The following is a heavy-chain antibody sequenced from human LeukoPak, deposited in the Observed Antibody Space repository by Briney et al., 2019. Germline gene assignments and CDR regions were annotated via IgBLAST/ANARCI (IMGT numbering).Heavy chain of an antibody. D-gene: IGHD3-9*01. CDR3: ARDNDWAFDY. J-gene: IGHJ4*02. CDR1: GFTSSSYV. CDR2: INHNGKII. Sequence: GGSLRLSCAASGFTSSSYVMSWVRQAPGKGLGWVSYINHNGKIIYYADSVKGRFTISRDNAKNSLYLQMNSLSGEDTAVYYCARDNDWAFDYWGQGTLVTVSS. V-gene: IGHV3-48*01.